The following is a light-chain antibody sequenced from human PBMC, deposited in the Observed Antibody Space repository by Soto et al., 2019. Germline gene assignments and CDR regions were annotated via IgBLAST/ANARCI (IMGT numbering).Light chain of an antibody. CDR2: EGT. Sequence: QPVLTQPASVSASPGQSITIPCTGTSSDVGSYNLVSWFQQHPGKVPKLLIYEGTKRPSGLSDRFSGSKSGNTASLTISGLQAEDEADYYCYSYAGENLYVFGTGTKVTVL. CDR3: YSYAGENLYV. CDR1: SSDVGSYNL. J-gene: IGLJ1*01. V-gene: IGLV2-23*01.